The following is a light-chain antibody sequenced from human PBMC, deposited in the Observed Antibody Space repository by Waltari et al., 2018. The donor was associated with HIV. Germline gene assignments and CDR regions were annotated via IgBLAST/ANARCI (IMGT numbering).Light chain of an antibody. Sequence: QSVLPPPPSASGTPGQRVTISCSGSSSNIGSNYVYWYQQLPGTAPKLLLYRNNQRPSGVPDRFSGSKSGTSASLAISGLRSEDEADYYCAAWGNSLSLLFGGGTKLTVL. V-gene: IGLV1-47*01. CDR2: RNN. J-gene: IGLJ2*01. CDR3: AAWGNSLSLL. CDR1: SSNIGSNY.